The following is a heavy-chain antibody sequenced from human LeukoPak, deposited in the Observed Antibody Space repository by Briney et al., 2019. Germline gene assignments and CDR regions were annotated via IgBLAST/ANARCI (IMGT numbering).Heavy chain of an antibody. Sequence: PSETLSLTCTVSGGSISSSHYYWGWIRQPPGKGLEWIGTIYYSGTTYYNPSLESRVTISEDTSKNQFSLTLKSVTAADTAVYYCARQISDYYYYYIDVWGKGTTVTVSS. CDR1: GGSISSSHYY. V-gene: IGHV4-39*01. J-gene: IGHJ6*03. CDR3: ARQISDYYYYYIDV. CDR2: IYYSGTT. D-gene: IGHD3-10*01.